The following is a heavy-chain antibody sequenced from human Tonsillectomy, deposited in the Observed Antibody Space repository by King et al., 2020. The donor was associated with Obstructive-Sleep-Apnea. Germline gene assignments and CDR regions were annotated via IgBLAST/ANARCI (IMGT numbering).Heavy chain of an antibody. V-gene: IGHV1-18*01. Sequence: MQLVQSGAEVKKPEASVKVSCKASGYTFTSYGISWVRQAPGQGLEWMGWISAYNGNTNYAQKLQGRVTMTTDTSTSTAYMELRSLRSDDTAVYYCARDPGSYGYYYYYGMDVWGQGTTVTVSS. CDR1: GYTFTSYG. D-gene: IGHD3-10*01. CDR2: ISAYNGNT. J-gene: IGHJ6*02. CDR3: ARDPGSYGYYYYYGMDV.